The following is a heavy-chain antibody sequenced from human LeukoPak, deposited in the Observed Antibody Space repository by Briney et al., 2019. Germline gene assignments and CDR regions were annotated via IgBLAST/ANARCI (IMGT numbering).Heavy chain of an antibody. CDR3: ARDKGQQWLLTPYGY. CDR1: GFTFSSYA. V-gene: IGHV3-30-3*01. CDR2: ISYDGSNK. J-gene: IGHJ4*02. D-gene: IGHD6-19*01. Sequence: PGRSLRLSCAASGFTFSSYAMHWVRQAPGKGLEWVAVISYDGSNKYYADSVKGRFTISRDNSKNTLYLQMNSLRAEDTAVYYCARDKGQQWLLTPYGYWGQGTLVTVSS.